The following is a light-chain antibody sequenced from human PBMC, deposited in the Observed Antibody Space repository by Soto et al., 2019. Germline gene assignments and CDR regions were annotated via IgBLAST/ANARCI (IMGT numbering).Light chain of an antibody. CDR3: AAWDVSLNGLL. CDR1: SSNIGSHT. Sequence: QSVLTQPPSASGTPGQRVTISCSGSSSNIGSHTVNWYQQLPGTAPKLLIYSNNQRPSGVPDRFSGSKSGTSASLAISGLQSEDEADYYCAAWDVSLNGLLFGGGTQLTVL. CDR2: SNN. V-gene: IGLV1-44*01. J-gene: IGLJ2*01.